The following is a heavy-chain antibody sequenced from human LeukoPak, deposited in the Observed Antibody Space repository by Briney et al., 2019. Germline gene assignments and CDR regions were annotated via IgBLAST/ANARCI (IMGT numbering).Heavy chain of an antibody. V-gene: IGHV3-49*04. CDR2: IRSKGYGGTT. D-gene: IGHD4-17*01. Sequence: PGRSLRLSCTASGLTFGDYVMSWVRQAPGKGLERVGFIRSKGYGGTTEYAASVKGRFTISRDDSKSFAYLQINSLKTEDTGVYYCTRGAYAAGYWGQGTLVTVSS. CDR1: GLTFGDYV. CDR3: TRGAYAAGY. J-gene: IGHJ4*02.